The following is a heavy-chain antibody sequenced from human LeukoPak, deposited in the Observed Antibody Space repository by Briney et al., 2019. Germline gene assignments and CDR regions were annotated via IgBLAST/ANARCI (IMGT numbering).Heavy chain of an antibody. CDR1: GGSINSGGYS. CDR2: IFHSGNT. CDR3: ARTSSGWAPFWY. D-gene: IGHD6-19*01. V-gene: IGHV4-30-2*01. J-gene: IGHJ4*02. Sequence: SETLSLTCAVSGGSINSGGYSWSWIRQPPGKGLEWIGYIFHSGNTYYNPSLKNRVTISVDRSKNQFSLKLTSVTAADTAVYYCARTSSGWAPFWYWGQGTLVTVSS.